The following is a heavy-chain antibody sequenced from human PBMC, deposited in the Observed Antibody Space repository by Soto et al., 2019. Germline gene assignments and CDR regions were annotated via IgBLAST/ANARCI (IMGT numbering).Heavy chain of an antibody. CDR2: IYHSGST. D-gene: IGHD1-1*01. V-gene: IGHV4-4*02. Sequence: QVQLQESGPGLVKPSGTLSLTCAVSGASISDSNWWTWARQPPGKGLEWIGEIYHSGSTNYNPSLKSRITMSVDKTRNHFSLNLSSVTAADTAVYYCARDSPTGTTSRFDPWGRGTLVTVSS. J-gene: IGHJ5*02. CDR3: ARDSPTGTTSRFDP. CDR1: GASISDSNW.